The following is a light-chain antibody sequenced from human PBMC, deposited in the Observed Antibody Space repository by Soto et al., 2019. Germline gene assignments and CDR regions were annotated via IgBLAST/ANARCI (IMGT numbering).Light chain of an antibody. CDR3: QRYNNWPLT. J-gene: IGKJ4*01. Sequence: EIVSTQSPGTLSLSPGERATLSCRASQSVSSSYLAWYQQKPGQAPRLLIYGASSRATGIPDRFSGSMSGTDFTLTISRLEPEDFAVYYCQRYNNWPLTFGGGTKVDI. CDR2: GAS. V-gene: IGKV3-20*01. CDR1: QSVSSSY.